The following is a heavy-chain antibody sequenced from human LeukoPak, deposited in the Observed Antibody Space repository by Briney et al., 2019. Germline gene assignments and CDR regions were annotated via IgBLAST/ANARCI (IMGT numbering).Heavy chain of an antibody. CDR2: ISGSGGST. CDR3: AKGGIAAAGNPWKLFDP. J-gene: IGHJ5*02. V-gene: IGHV3-23*01. D-gene: IGHD6-13*01. Sequence: PGGSLRLSCAASGFTFSSQWMSWVRQAPGKGLEWVSAISGSGGSTYYADSVKSRFTISRDNSKNTLYLQMNSLRAEDTAVYYCAKGGIAAAGNPWKLFDPWGQGTLVTVSS. CDR1: GFTFSSQW.